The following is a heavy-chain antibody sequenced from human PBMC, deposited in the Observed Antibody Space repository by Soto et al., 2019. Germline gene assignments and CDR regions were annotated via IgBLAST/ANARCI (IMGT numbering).Heavy chain of an antibody. CDR3: ARCSGWYGQCYFDC. J-gene: IGHJ4*02. Sequence: DVQLVETGGGLIQPGGSLRLSCAASGFIVSSSYMSWVRQAPGKGLAWVSVIYSDGRTYYADSVKGRFTISRDNSKNTLYLQMNGLSAEDTAVYYCARCSGWYGQCYFDCWGQGTLVTVSS. CDR1: GFIVSSSY. CDR2: IYSDGRT. D-gene: IGHD6-13*01. V-gene: IGHV3-53*02.